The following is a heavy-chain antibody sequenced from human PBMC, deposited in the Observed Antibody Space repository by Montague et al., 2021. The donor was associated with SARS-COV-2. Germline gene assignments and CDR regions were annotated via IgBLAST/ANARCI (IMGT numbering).Heavy chain of an antibody. V-gene: IGHV4-59*01. CDR3: ARAQNTCFIANCVNYFEV. J-gene: IGHJ4*02. Sequence: SETLSLTCEVSGGSISSYYWSWIRQSPGKGLEWIGYVHYTGSTKYNPSPKTRVTLSLDTPKKHCSLKLKSVTAADTAVYSCARAQNTCFIANCVNYFEVWGLGTLVTVSS. D-gene: IGHD1-1*01. CDR1: GGSISSYY. CDR2: VHYTGST.